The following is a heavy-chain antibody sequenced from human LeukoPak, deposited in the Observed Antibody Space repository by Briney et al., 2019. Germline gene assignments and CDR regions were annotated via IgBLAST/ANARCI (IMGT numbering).Heavy chain of an antibody. CDR3: VRNHYYDSIRYGFDP. J-gene: IGHJ5*02. D-gene: IGHD3-22*01. CDR1: GGSVSSTTYY. V-gene: IGHV4-39*07. CDR2: INYSGST. Sequence: PSETLSLTCTVSGGSVSSTTYYWSWIRQPPGKGLEWIASINYSGSTYYNPSLKSRVTISVDTSENQFSLKLSSVTAADTAVYYCVRNHYYDSIRYGFDPWGQGTLVTVSS.